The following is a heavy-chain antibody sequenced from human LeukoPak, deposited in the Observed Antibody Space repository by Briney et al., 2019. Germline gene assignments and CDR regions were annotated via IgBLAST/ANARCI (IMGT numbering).Heavy chain of an antibody. D-gene: IGHD3-22*01. Sequence: GASVKVSCKASRYTFTSYDINWVRQATGQGLEWMGWMNPNSGNTGYAQKFQGRVTMTRNTSISTAYMELSSLRSEDTAVYYCASGGNALSFLYESRGYRRGWAFDYWLQATLVTVSS. CDR3: ASGGNALSFLYESRGYRRGWAFDY. J-gene: IGHJ4*02. V-gene: IGHV1-8*01. CDR1: RYTFTSYD. CDR2: MNPNSGNT.